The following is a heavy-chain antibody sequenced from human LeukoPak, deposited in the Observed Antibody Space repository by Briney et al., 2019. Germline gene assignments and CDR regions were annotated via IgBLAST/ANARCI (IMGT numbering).Heavy chain of an antibody. Sequence: PGGSLRLSCAASGFTFSNYWMHWVRQAPGKGLVWVSRIYTDGSSTNYADSVKGRFTISRDNGKNTLYLQMNSLRAEDTAVYYCARGASNRFDYWGQGTLVTVSS. CDR2: IYTDGSST. V-gene: IGHV3-74*01. CDR1: GFTFSNYW. CDR3: ARGASNRFDY. D-gene: IGHD1-14*01. J-gene: IGHJ4*02.